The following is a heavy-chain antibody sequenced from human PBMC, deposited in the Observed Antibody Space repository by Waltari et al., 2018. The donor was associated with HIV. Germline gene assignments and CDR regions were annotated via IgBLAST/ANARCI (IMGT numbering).Heavy chain of an antibody. CDR2: INPKSGGK. CDR3: ARGGASTTPRDYNYYGLDV. V-gene: IGHV1-2*02. CDR1: GYTFTDNY. J-gene: IGHJ6*02. Sequence: QVELVQSGAEVKKPGASVKVSCKASGYTFTDNYIHWVRQAPGHGLEWMGWINPKSGGKKQAQKFQGRVTMTRDTSMSTVYMEVSRLTSDDTAVYYCARGGASTTPRDYNYYGLDVWGQGTTVTVSS. D-gene: IGHD2-2*01.